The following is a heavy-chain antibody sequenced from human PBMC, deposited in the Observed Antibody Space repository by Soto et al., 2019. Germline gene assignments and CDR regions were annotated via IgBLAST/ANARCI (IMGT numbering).Heavy chain of an antibody. CDR1: GGSISSYY. CDR3: ARGMEYFYYGMDV. Sequence: SETLSLTCTVSGGSISSYYWIWIRQPPGKGLEWIGYIYYSGSTNYNPSLKSRVTISVDTSKNQFSLKLSSVTAADTAVYYCARGMEYFYYGMDVWGQGTTVTVSS. V-gene: IGHV4-59*01. D-gene: IGHD2-8*01. CDR2: IYYSGST. J-gene: IGHJ6*02.